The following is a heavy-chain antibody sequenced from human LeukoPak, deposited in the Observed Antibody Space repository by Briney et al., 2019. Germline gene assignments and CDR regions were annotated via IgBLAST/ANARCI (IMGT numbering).Heavy chain of an antibody. V-gene: IGHV3-23*01. J-gene: IGHJ4*02. CDR3: AKRVPALDH. Sequence: GGSLRLSCAASGFTFSDYYMSWIRQAPGKGLEWVSGISGSGGTTDYADSVKGRFTISRDNSKNTLYLEMNSLRAEDTAVYYCAKRVPALDHWGQGTLVTVSS. D-gene: IGHD2-2*01. CDR1: GFTFSDYY. CDR2: ISGSGGTT.